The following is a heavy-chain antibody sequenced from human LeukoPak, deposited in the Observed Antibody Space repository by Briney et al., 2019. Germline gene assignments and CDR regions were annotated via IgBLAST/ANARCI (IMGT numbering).Heavy chain of an antibody. CDR2: INHSGST. CDR3: ARYLPLQYYFGY. J-gene: IGHJ4*02. V-gene: IGHV4-34*01. Sequence: SETLSLTCAVYGGSFSGYYWSWIRQPPGKGLEWIGEINHSGSTNYNPSLKSRVTISVDTSKNQFSLKLSSVTAADTAVYYCARYLPLQYYFGYWGQGTLVTVSS. CDR1: GGSFSGYY.